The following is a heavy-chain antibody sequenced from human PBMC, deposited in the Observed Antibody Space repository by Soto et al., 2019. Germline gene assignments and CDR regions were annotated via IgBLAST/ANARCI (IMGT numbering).Heavy chain of an antibody. D-gene: IGHD3-10*01. CDR1: GGSISSGGYY. Sequence: SEPLSLTCTVSGGSISSGGYYCSWIRQHPGKGLEWIGYIYYSGSTYYNPSLKSRVTISVDTSKNQFSLKLSSVTAADTAVYYFAREKYYYGSGRDEVLEIWGNGTTVTVTS. CDR3: AREKYYYGSGRDEVLEI. J-gene: IGHJ6*04. V-gene: IGHV4-31*03. CDR2: IYYSGST.